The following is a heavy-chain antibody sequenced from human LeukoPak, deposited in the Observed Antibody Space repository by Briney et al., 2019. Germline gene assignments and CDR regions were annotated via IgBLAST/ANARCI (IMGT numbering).Heavy chain of an antibody. J-gene: IGHJ5*02. CDR2: INPNSGGT. CDR3: ARSRYSSGWYFDP. CDR1: GYTFTGYY. D-gene: IGHD6-19*01. V-gene: IGHV1-2*02. Sequence: EASVKVSCKASGYTFTGYYMHWVRQAPGQGLEWMGWINPNSGGTNYAQKFQGRVTMTRDTSISTAYMELSRLRSDDTAVYYCARSRYSSGWYFDPWGQGTLVTVSS.